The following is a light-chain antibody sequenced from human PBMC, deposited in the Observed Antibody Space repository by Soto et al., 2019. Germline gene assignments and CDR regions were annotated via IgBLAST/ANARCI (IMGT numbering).Light chain of an antibody. J-gene: IGKJ4*01. CDR1: QVLTTH. CDR3: RQFNGCPVT. Sequence: IQLLLSPSSLSASVGDRTTITCRSSQVLTTHLAWYQQKPGSAPKLLISVASTLQSGVPAGFSGSGSGTEFSLTISNLQPEDFATEYCRQFNGCPVTFGEGTKVDIK. V-gene: IGKV1-9*01. CDR2: VAS.